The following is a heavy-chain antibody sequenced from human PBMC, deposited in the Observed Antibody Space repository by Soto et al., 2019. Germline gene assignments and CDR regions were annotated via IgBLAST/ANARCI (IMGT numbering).Heavy chain of an antibody. CDR1: GFTFSSYG. J-gene: IGHJ4*01. CDR2: IWYDGSNK. CDR3: ARDFDYGDYVPDY. D-gene: IGHD4-17*01. V-gene: IGHV3-33*01. Sequence: QVQLVESGGGVVQPGRSLRLSCAASGFTFSSYGMHWVRQAPGKGLEWVAVIWYDGSNKYYADSVKGRFTISRDNSKNTLCLEMNSRRAEDRAVYYCARDFDYGDYVPDYWGQGTLVTVSS.